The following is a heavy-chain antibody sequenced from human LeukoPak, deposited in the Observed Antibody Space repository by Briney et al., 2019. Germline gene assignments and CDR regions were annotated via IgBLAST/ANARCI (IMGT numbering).Heavy chain of an antibody. CDR2: ISGSGGSR. CDR1: GFTFTSYG. Sequence: GGSLRLSCAASGFTFTSYGMSWVRQAPGEGLEWVSTISGSGGSRHYADFVKGRFTIPRDNFKNTVSLQMNSLRAEDTAIYYCAKDLPDYGDYEVGYWGQGTLVTVSS. J-gene: IGHJ4*02. V-gene: IGHV3-23*01. CDR3: AKDLPDYGDYEVGY. D-gene: IGHD4-17*01.